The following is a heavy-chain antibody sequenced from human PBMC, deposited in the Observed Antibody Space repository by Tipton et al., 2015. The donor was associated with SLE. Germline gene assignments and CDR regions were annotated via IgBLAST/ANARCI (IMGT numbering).Heavy chain of an antibody. J-gene: IGHJ4*02. D-gene: IGHD3-16*01. CDR1: GGSMNIGVLY. Sequence: RSLRLSCTVSGGSMNIGVLYWGWIRQHPGKGLEWIGYISYSGSTYYNPSLKSRITISVDTSQNQLSLKLSSVTAADTAVYYCARFMISVGFDYWGQGTLVTVSS. CDR2: ISYSGST. V-gene: IGHV4-31*02. CDR3: ARFMISVGFDY.